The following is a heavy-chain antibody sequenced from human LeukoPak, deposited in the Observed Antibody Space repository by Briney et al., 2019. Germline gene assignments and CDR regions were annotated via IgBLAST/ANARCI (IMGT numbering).Heavy chain of an antibody. CDR2: ISSSGSTI. CDR3: AKEHREYYYGSGSYPALDY. V-gene: IGHV3-11*04. J-gene: IGHJ4*02. CDR1: GFTFSDYY. Sequence: GGSLRLSCAASGFTFSDYYMSWIRQAPGKGLEWVSYISSSGSTIYYADSVKGRFTISRDNAKNSLYLQMNSLRAEDTAVYYCAKEHREYYYGSGSYPALDYWGQGTLVTVSS. D-gene: IGHD3-10*01.